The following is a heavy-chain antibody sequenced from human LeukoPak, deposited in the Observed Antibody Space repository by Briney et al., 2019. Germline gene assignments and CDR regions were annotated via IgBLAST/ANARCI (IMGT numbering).Heavy chain of an antibody. CDR1: GGSVSSGSYY. CDR2: TYYSGST. CDR3: ARNYYSDRSGYYFFDS. V-gene: IGHV4-61*01. Sequence: PSETLSLTCTVSGGSVSSGSYYWSWIRQPPGKGLEWIGYTYYSGSTNYNPSLKSRVTISVDTSKNQFSLKLSSVTAADTAVYYCARNYYSDRSGYYFFDSWGQGTLVTVSS. D-gene: IGHD3-22*01. J-gene: IGHJ4*02.